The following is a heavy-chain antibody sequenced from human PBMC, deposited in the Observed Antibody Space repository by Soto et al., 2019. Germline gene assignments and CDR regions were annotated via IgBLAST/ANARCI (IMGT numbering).Heavy chain of an antibody. V-gene: IGHV1-18*01. CDR3: AREVEGSYSPADF. CDR1: GYTFTDHD. CDR2: VSSYNGNT. Sequence: QVQLVQSGPEVKKPGASVTVSCKTSGYTFTDHDIDWVRQAPGQGPEWVGCVSSYNGNTNYAYNLKDRVIMTTDASASTAYRELRGLGSDDTAVYYCAREVEGSYSPADFCGQGTPVTVSS. D-gene: IGHD3-10*01. J-gene: IGHJ4*02.